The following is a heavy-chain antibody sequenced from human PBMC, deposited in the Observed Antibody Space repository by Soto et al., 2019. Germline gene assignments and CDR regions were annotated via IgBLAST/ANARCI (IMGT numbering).Heavy chain of an antibody. Sequence: EVPLVESGGGLVQPGGSLRLSCAASGFIVSSNYMSWVRQTPGKGLEWVSVIYSGGSTYYADSVKGRFTITRHNSKNPLYLQMNSLRAEDTAVYYCAREWAGTDYWGQGTLVTVSS. D-gene: IGHD6-19*01. V-gene: IGHV3-53*04. J-gene: IGHJ4*02. CDR2: IYSGGST. CDR1: GFIVSSNY. CDR3: AREWAGTDY.